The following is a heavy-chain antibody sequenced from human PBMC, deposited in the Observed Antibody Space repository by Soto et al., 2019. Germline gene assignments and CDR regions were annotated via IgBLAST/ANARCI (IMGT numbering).Heavy chain of an antibody. CDR3: ARDFGIFGVVITPSNFDY. J-gene: IGHJ4*02. CDR2: IWYDGSNK. CDR1: GFTFSSYG. Sequence: QVQLVESGGGVVQPGRSLRLSCAASGFTFSSYGMHWVRQGPGKGLEWVAVIWYDGSNKYYADSVKGRFTISRDNSKNTLYLQMNSLRAEDTAVYYCARDFGIFGVVITPSNFDYWGQGTLVTVSS. V-gene: IGHV3-33*01. D-gene: IGHD3-3*01.